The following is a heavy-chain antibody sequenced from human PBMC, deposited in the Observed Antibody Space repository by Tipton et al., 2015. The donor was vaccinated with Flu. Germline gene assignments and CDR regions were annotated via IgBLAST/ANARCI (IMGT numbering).Heavy chain of an antibody. V-gene: IGHV4-59*01. CDR3: ARYGTYDGSRYFQH. CDR2: IYYSGST. D-gene: IGHD1-26*01. Sequence: TLSLTCTVSGDSISSYYWSWIRLPAGKGLEWIGYIYYSGSTNYNPSLKSRVTISVDTSKNQFSLKLSSVTAADTAVYYCARYGTYDGSRYFQHWGQGTLVTVSS. J-gene: IGHJ1*01. CDR1: GDSISSYY.